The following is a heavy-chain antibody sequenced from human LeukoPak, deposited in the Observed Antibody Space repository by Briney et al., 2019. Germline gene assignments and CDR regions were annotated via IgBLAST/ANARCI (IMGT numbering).Heavy chain of an antibody. CDR3: ARGPDQYSSGWYDY. V-gene: IGHV3-74*01. CDR2: INRDGSST. J-gene: IGHJ4*02. CDR1: GFAFTNYW. Sequence: GGSLRLSCAASGFAFTNYWMHWVRQAPGKGLVWVSRINRDGSSTNYADSVKGRFTISRDNAKNTLFLQMNSLRADDTAVYYCARGPDQYSSGWYDYWGQGTLVAVSS. D-gene: IGHD6-19*01.